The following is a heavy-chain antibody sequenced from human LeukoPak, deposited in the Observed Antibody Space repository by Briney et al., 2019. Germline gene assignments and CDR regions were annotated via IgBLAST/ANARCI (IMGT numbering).Heavy chain of an antibody. CDR1: GYSINSGYY. V-gene: IGHV4-38-2*02. Sequence: SETLSLTCTVSGYSINSGYYWGWIRQPPGKGLEWIGSIYHSGSTYYNPSLKSRVTISVDTSKNQFSLKLSSVTAADTAVYYCARGGKYYYDSSGYYGDYWYFDLWGRGTLVTVSS. CDR2: IYHSGST. D-gene: IGHD3-22*01. CDR3: ARGGKYYYDSSGYYGDYWYFDL. J-gene: IGHJ2*01.